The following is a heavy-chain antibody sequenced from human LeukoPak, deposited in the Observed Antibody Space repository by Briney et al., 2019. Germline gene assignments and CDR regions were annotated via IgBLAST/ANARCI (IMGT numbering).Heavy chain of an antibody. J-gene: IGHJ4*02. Sequence: SETLSLTCAVYGGSFSGYYWSWLRQPPGKGLEWFGEINHSGSTNYNPSLKSRVTISVDTSKNQFSLKLSSVTAADTAVYYCARALEYGPDYWGQGTLVTVSS. V-gene: IGHV4-34*01. CDR2: INHSGST. CDR1: GGSFSGYY. CDR3: ARALEYGPDY. D-gene: IGHD3-3*01.